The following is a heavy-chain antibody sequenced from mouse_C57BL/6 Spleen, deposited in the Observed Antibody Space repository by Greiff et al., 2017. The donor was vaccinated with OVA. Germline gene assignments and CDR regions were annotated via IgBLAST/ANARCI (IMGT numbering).Heavy chain of an antibody. Sequence: EVKLVESGGGLVKPGGSLKLSCAASGFTFSDYGMHWVRQAPEKGLEWVAYISSGSSTIYYADTVKGRFTISRDNAKNTLFLQMTSLRSEDTAMYYCARKAAAYYAMDYWGQGTSVTVSS. CDR2: ISSGSSTI. J-gene: IGHJ4*01. V-gene: IGHV5-17*01. CDR1: GFTFSDYG. CDR3: ARKAAAYYAMDY.